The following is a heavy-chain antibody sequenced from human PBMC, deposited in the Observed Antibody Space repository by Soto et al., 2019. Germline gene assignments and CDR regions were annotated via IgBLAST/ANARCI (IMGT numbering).Heavy chain of an antibody. D-gene: IGHD3-16*01. V-gene: IGHV3-48*04. CDR3: ARERPLGDQAFDI. J-gene: IGHJ3*02. Sequence: GGSLRLSCAASGFTFSSYSMNWVRQAPGKGLEWVSYISSSSSTIYYADSVKGRFTISRDNDKNSLYLQMNSLRAEDTAVYDCARERPLGDQAFDIWGQGTMVTVSS. CDR1: GFTFSSYS. CDR2: ISSSSSTI.